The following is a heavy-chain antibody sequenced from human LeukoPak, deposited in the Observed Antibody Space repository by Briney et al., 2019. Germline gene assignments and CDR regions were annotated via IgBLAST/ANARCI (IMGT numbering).Heavy chain of an antibody. J-gene: IGHJ4*02. D-gene: IGHD3-22*01. CDR1: GGSISSGGYY. Sequence: PSETLSLTCTVSGGSISSGGYYWSWIRQHPGKGLEWIGYIYYSGSTYYNPSLKSRVTISVDTSKNQFSLKLSSVTAADTAVYYCVYDSSGYYQNWGQGTLVTVSS. CDR2: IYYSGST. V-gene: IGHV4-31*03. CDR3: VYDSSGYYQN.